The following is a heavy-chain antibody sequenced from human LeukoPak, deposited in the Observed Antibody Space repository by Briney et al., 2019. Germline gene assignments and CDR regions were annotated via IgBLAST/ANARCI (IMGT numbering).Heavy chain of an antibody. V-gene: IGHV4-59*01. J-gene: IGHJ4*02. Sequence: SETLSLTCTVSGGSISSYCWSWIRQPPGKGLEWIGYIYYSGSTNYNPSLKSRVTISVDTSKNQFSLKLSSVTAADTAVYYCARGIAAAGTIAYFDYWGQGTLVTVSS. CDR3: ARGIAAAGTIAYFDY. D-gene: IGHD6-13*01. CDR1: GGSISSYC. CDR2: IYYSGST.